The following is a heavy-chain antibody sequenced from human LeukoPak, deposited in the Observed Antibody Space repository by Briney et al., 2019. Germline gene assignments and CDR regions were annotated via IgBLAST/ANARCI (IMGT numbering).Heavy chain of an antibody. CDR2: IYYSGST. V-gene: IGHV4-61*01. J-gene: IGHJ4*02. Sequence: ETLSLTCTVSGGSVSSGNYYWSWIRQPPGKGLEWIGYIYYSGSTNYNPSLKSRVTISVDTSKNQFSLKLSSVTAADTAVYYCARDTSSSFDYWGQGTLVTVSS. CDR1: GGSVSSGNYY. CDR3: ARDTSSSFDY. D-gene: IGHD6-13*01.